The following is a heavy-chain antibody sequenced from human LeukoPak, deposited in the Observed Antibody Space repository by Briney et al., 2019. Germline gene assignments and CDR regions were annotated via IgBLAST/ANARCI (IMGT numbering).Heavy chain of an antibody. CDR1: GFTVSSNY. J-gene: IGHJ4*02. V-gene: IGHV3-53*01. Sequence: PGGSLRLSCAASGFTVSSNYMSWVPQAPGKGLEWVSLIYSGGSTYYADSVKGRFTISRDNSKNTSYLQMNSLRADDTAVYYCARDYAYDSGSIFDYWGQGTLVTVSS. CDR2: IYSGGST. D-gene: IGHD3-10*01. CDR3: ARDYAYDSGSIFDY.